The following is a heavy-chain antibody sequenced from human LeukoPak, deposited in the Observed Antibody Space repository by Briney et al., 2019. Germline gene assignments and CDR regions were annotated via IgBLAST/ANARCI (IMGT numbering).Heavy chain of an antibody. D-gene: IGHD2-2*01. Sequence: ASVKVSCKASGYTFTSYDINWVRQAPGQGLEWMGWMNPNSGNTGYAQKFQGRVTMTRNTSISTAYMGLSSLRSEDTAVYYCARVGPTDCSSTSCSSSFDYWGQGTLVTVSS. J-gene: IGHJ4*02. CDR2: MNPNSGNT. CDR1: GYTFTSYD. V-gene: IGHV1-8*01. CDR3: ARVGPTDCSSTSCSSSFDY.